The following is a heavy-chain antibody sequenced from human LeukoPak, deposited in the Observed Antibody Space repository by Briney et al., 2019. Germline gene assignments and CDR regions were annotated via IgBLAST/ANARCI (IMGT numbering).Heavy chain of an antibody. Sequence: GGSLRLSCAASGFTFSSYWMSWVRQAPGKGLEWVANINQDGSEKYYVDSVKGRFTISRDNAKNSLYLQMNSLRAEDTAVYCCARDIGYSSSSEAFDIWGQGTMVTVSS. CDR3: ARDIGYSSSSEAFDI. J-gene: IGHJ3*02. CDR1: GFTFSSYW. CDR2: INQDGSEK. D-gene: IGHD6-6*01. V-gene: IGHV3-7*01.